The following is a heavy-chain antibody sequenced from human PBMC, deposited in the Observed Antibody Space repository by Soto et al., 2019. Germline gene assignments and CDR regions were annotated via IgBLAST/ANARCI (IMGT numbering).Heavy chain of an antibody. V-gene: IGHV4-59*01. Sequence: SETLSLTCTVSGGSIGSYYWSWIRQPPGKGLEWIGYFYYTGSTIYNPSLKSRVTISVDTSKNQFSLKLNSVTAADTAVYYCAKGGWMLFDIWGQGTMVT. CDR3: AKGGWMLFDI. CDR1: GGSIGSYY. J-gene: IGHJ3*02. D-gene: IGHD2-2*03. CDR2: FYYTGST.